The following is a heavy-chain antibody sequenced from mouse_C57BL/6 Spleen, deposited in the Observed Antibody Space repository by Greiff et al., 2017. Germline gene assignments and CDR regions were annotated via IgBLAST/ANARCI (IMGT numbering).Heavy chain of an antibody. CDR3: ASPPTTVVRYFDV. D-gene: IGHD1-1*01. Sequence: QVQLKESGPELVKPGASVKISCKASGYTFTDYYINWVKQRPGQGLEWIGWIFPGSGSTYYNEKFKGKATLTVDKSSSTAYMLLSSLTSEDSAVYFCASPPTTVVRYFDVWGTGTTVTVSS. CDR1: GYTFTDYY. V-gene: IGHV1-75*01. CDR2: IFPGSGST. J-gene: IGHJ1*03.